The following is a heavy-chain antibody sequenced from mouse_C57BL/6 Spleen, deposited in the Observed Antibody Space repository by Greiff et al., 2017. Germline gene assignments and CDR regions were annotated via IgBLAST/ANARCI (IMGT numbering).Heavy chain of an antibody. CDR3: AKNSGDYDGFAY. D-gene: IGHD2-4*01. Sequence: VQVVESGPGLVQPSQSLSITCTVSGFSLTSYGVHWVRQSPGKGLEWLGVIWRGGSTDYNAAFMSRLSITKDNSKSQVFFKMNSLQADDTAIYYCAKNSGDYDGFAYWGQGTLVTVSA. V-gene: IGHV2-5*01. CDR1: GFSLTSYG. CDR2: IWRGGST. J-gene: IGHJ3*01.